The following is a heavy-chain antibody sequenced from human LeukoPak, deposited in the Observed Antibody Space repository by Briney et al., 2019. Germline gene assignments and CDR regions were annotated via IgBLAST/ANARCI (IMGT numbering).Heavy chain of an antibody. D-gene: IGHD3-22*01. CDR1: GGSISSGGHS. CDR2: IYYSGSA. CDR3: ARHYYDSSPVDWFDP. J-gene: IGHJ5*02. V-gene: IGHV4-30-2*03. Sequence: PSETLSLTCTVSGGSISSGGHSWSWIRQPPGKGLEWIGSIYYSGSAYCNPSLKSRVTISVDTSKNQFSLKLSSVAAPDTAVYYCARHYYDSSPVDWFDPWGQGTLVTVSS.